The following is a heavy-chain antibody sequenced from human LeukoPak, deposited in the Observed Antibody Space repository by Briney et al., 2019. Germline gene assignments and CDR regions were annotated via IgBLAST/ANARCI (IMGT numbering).Heavy chain of an antibody. D-gene: IGHD6-13*01. V-gene: IGHV3-48*01. CDR2: ISSSSSTI. Sequence: GGSLRLSCAASGFTFSSYSMNWVRQAPGRGLEWVSYISSSSSTIYYADSVKGRFTISRDNAKNSLYLQMNSLRAEDTAVYYCARRVTAAPYYYYMDVWGKGTTVTVSS. CDR1: GFTFSSYS. J-gene: IGHJ6*03. CDR3: ARRVTAAPYYYYMDV.